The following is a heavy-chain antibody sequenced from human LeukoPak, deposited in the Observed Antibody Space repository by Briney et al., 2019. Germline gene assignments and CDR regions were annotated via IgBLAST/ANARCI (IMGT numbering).Heavy chain of an antibody. Sequence: GGSLRLSCAASGFTFSSYAMSWVRQAPGKGLEWVSAISGSGGSTYYADSVKGRFTISRDNSKNTLYLQMNSLRAEDTAVYYCAKDLQRVVNWRGWFDPWGQGTLVTVSS. V-gene: IGHV3-23*01. D-gene: IGHD3-3*01. CDR3: AKDLQRVVNWRGWFDP. CDR1: GFTFSSYA. CDR2: ISGSGGST. J-gene: IGHJ5*02.